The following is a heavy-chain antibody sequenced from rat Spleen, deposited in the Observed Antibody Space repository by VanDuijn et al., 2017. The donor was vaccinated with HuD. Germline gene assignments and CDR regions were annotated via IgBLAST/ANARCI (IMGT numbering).Heavy chain of an antibody. J-gene: IGHJ2*01. V-gene: IGHV5S13*01. D-gene: IGHD1-4*01. CDR3: ARETGYNSYFDY. CDR1: GFTFTKYG. CDR2: ISSGSGNT. Sequence: EVQLVESDGGSVQPGRSLKLSCATSGFTFTKYGMSWVRQAPTKDLEWVASISSGSGNTYYRDSVKGRFPISRDNTKNTLYLQMDSLRSEDTATYYCARETGYNSYFDYWGQGVLVTVSS.